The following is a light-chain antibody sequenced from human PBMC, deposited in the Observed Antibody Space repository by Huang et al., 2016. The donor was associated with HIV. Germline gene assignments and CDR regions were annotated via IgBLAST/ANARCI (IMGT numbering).Light chain of an antibody. CDR3: QQYNSYPFT. CDR1: QSIGSW. J-gene: IGKJ3*01. CDR2: DAS. V-gene: IGKV1-5*01. Sequence: DIQMTQSPSTLSASVGDRVTITCRASQSIGSWLAWYQQKPGKAPKVLIYDASSLESGVPSRFSGSGSGTEFTLTISSLQPDNFATYYCQQYNSYPFTFGPGTKVDIK.